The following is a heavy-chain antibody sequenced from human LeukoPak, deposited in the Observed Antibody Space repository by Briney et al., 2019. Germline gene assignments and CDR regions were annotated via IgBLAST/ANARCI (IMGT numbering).Heavy chain of an antibody. CDR3: AKDGIAAAGTLDY. D-gene: IGHD6-13*01. CDR1: GFTFSSYG. CDR2: ISYDGSNK. Sequence: GGSLRLSCAASGFTFSSYGMHWVRQAPGKGLEWVAVISYDGSNKYYADSVKGRFTTSRDNSKNTLYLQMNSLRAEDTAVYYCAKDGIAAAGTLDYWGQGTLVTVSS. V-gene: IGHV3-30*18. J-gene: IGHJ4*02.